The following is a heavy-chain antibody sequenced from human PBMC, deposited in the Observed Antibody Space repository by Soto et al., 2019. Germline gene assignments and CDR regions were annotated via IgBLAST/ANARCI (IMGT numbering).Heavy chain of an antibody. V-gene: IGHV3-30-3*01. CDR1: GFTFSNYA. CDR3: ASEQLAVLRGVLDY. CDR2: ISYDGSNK. Sequence: QAQLVESGGGVVQPGRSLRLSCAASGFTFSNYAMHWVRQAPGKGLEWVAVISYDGSNKFYAVSVKGRFTISRDNSKNTLYVQMNSLRAEDTAVYYCASEQLAVLRGVLDYWGQGTLVTVSS. D-gene: IGHD1-1*01. J-gene: IGHJ4*02.